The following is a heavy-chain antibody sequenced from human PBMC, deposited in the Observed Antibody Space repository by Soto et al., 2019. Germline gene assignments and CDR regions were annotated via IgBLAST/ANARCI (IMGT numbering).Heavy chain of an antibody. CDR2: IYWDDDK. Sequence: QITLKESGPTLVKPTQTLTLTCTFSGFSLSTSGVGVGWIRQPPGKALEWLALIYWDDDKRYSPSLKSRLTIRKDTSKNQVVLTMTNMDPVDTATYYCAHTTLPGLVLFSSNWFDPWGQGTLVTVSS. V-gene: IGHV2-5*02. D-gene: IGHD6-19*01. CDR1: GFSLSTSGVG. CDR3: AHTTLPGLVLFSSNWFDP. J-gene: IGHJ5*02.